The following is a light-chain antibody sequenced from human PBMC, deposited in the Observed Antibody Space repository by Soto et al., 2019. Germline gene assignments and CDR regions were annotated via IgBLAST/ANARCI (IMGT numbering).Light chain of an antibody. Sequence: QSVLTQPASVSGSPGQSITISCTGTSRDIGGFNYVSWYQQHPGKAPKLMIYGVSNRPSGVSNRFSGSKYGNTASLNISGLQAEDEADYYCSSYTTSTTYVFASGTKVTVL. J-gene: IGLJ1*01. V-gene: IGLV2-14*01. CDR1: SRDIGGFNY. CDR2: GVS. CDR3: SSYTTSTTYV.